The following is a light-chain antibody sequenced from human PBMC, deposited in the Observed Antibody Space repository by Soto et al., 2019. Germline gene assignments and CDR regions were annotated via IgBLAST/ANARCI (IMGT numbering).Light chain of an antibody. J-gene: IGLJ1*01. V-gene: IGLV1-40*01. CDR1: DSNIGADFN. CDR3: QSYDSGLIDFYV. Sequence: QSALTQPPSVSGAPGRPVTISCTGSDSNIGADFNVHWYQHLPESAPKLLIYSNNRRPSGVPDRSSGSQSGSSASLAISGLQAEDECYYYCQSYDSGLIDFYVFGTGTNVTVL. CDR2: SNN.